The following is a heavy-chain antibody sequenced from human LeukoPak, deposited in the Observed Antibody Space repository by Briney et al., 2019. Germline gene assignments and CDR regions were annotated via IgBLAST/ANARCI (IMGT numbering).Heavy chain of an antibody. V-gene: IGHV3-30*15. CDR3: ASLISESGPFDS. CDR2: ISYDGSNK. Sequence: GGSLRLSCAASGFTYSSYALHWVHQAPGKGLEWVAIISYDGSNKYYADSVKGRFTISRDNSKNTLYLQMSSLRAEDTAVYYCASLISESGPFDSWGQGSLVTVSS. J-gene: IGHJ4*02. D-gene: IGHD3-10*01. CDR1: GFTYSSYA.